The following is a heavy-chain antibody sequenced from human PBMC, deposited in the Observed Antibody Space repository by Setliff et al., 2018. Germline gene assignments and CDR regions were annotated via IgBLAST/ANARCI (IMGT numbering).Heavy chain of an antibody. V-gene: IGHV4-39*07. CDR2: IYYSGST. CDR3: ARDYYDSSGYYYFATSRYNWFDP. Sequence: SETLSLTCTVSGGSISSSSYYWGWIRQPPGKGLEWIGSIYYSGSTYYNPSLKSRVTISVDTSKNQFSLKLSSVTAADTAVHYCARDYYDSSGYYYFATSRYNWFDPWGQGTLVTVSS. J-gene: IGHJ5*02. D-gene: IGHD3-22*01. CDR1: GGSISSSSYY.